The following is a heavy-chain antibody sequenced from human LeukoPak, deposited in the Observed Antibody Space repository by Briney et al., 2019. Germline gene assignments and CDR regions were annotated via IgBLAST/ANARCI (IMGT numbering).Heavy chain of an antibody. CDR1: GFTFRSYA. Sequence: GGSLRLSCAASGFTFRSYAMHWVRQAPGKGLEYVSAISSNGGSTYYANSVKGRFTISRDNSKNTLYLQMGSLRAEDMAVYYWARAARRVGSSSLGYWGQGTLVTVSS. CDR3: ARAARRVGSSSLGY. V-gene: IGHV3-64*01. D-gene: IGHD6-13*01. CDR2: ISSNGGST. J-gene: IGHJ4*02.